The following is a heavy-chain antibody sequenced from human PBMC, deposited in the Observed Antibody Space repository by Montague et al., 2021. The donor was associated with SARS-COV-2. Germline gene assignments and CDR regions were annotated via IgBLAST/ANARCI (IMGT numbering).Heavy chain of an antibody. CDR1: GGSISSSSYY. D-gene: IGHD3-16*01. CDR3: ARARVQRLGTVLGNGFDL. Sequence: SETLSLTCTVSGGSISSSSYYWGWIRQPPGKGLEWIGSIYYSGSTYYNPSLKSRVTISVDTSKNQFSLKLSSVTAADTAVYYCARARVQRLGTVLGNGFDLWGQGTLVTVSS. J-gene: IGHJ5*02. CDR2: IYYSGST. V-gene: IGHV4-39*07.